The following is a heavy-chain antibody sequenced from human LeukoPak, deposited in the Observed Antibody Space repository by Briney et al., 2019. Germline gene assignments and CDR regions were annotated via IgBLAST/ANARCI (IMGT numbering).Heavy chain of an antibody. Sequence: ASVKVSCKASGYTFTGYYMHWVRQAPGQGLEWMGWINPNSGGTNYAQKFQGRVTMTRDTSISTAYMELSRLRSDDTAVYYCARDPGPTDYDILTGYPYNWFDPWGQGTLATVSS. J-gene: IGHJ5*02. V-gene: IGHV1-2*02. CDR1: GYTFTGYY. CDR3: ARDPGPTDYDILTGYPYNWFDP. CDR2: INPNSGGT. D-gene: IGHD3-9*01.